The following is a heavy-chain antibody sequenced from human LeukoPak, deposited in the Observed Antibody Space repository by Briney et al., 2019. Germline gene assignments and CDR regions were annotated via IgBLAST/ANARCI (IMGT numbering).Heavy chain of an antibody. CDR1: GFTFSSYG. CDR3: ARDLTPYSSSWLKGYFQH. CDR2: ISYDGSDK. Sequence: GRSLRLSCAASGFTFSSYGMHWVRQAPGKGLEWVAVISYDGSDKYYADSVKGRFTISRDNSKNTLHLQMISLRAEDTAVYYCARDLTPYSSSWLKGYFQHWGQGTLVTVSS. V-gene: IGHV3-30*03. J-gene: IGHJ1*01. D-gene: IGHD6-13*01.